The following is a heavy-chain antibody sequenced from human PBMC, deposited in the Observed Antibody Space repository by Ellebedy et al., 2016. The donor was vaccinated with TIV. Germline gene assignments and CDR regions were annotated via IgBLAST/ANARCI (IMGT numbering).Heavy chain of an antibody. J-gene: IGHJ4*02. V-gene: IGHV3-23*01. D-gene: IGHD5-18*01. Sequence: GGSLRLXXAASGFTFSSYAMSWVRQAPGKGLEWVSAISGSGGSTYYADSVKGRFTISRDNSKNTLYLQMNSLRAEDTAVYYCAKAASYSYGPLGYYFDYWGQGTLVTVSS. CDR2: ISGSGGST. CDR1: GFTFSSYA. CDR3: AKAASYSYGPLGYYFDY.